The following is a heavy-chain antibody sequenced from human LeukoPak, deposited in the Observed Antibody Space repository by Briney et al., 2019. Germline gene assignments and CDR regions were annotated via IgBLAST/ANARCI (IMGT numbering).Heavy chain of an antibody. V-gene: IGHV3-30*02. D-gene: IGHD3-10*01. J-gene: IGHJ5*02. CDR2: IRYDGSNK. Sequence: GGSLRLSCAASGFTFSSYGMHWVRQAPGRGLEWVAFIRYDGSNKYYADSVKGRFTISRDNSKNTLYLQMNSLRAEDTAVYYCARGAPITMVRGVIPNWFDPWX. CDR3: ARGAPITMVRGVIPNWFDP. CDR1: GFTFSSYG.